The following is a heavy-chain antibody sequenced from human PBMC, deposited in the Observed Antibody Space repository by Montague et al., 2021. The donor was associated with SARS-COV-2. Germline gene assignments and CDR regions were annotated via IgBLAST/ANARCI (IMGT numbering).Heavy chain of an antibody. V-gene: IGHV4-39*01. D-gene: IGHD7-27*01. J-gene: IGHJ1*01. Sequence: SETLSLTCTVSGDSLRRSACYWGGCRRPPRKLQEWGASVYNGTTNDNRFLKSGVTISVDTATNPFSLELYSVTAADPAVDFCARRGDMAINPLVHWRQGTWVTVSS. CDR2: VYNGTT. CDR1: GDSLRRSACY. CDR3: ARRGDMAINPLVH.